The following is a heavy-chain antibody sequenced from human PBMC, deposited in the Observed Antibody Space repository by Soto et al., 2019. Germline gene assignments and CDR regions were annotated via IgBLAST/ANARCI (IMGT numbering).Heavy chain of an antibody. D-gene: IGHD4-17*01. CDR3: AKVIYGGNPQYNFDY. CDR1: GFTFSSYG. V-gene: IGHV3-30*18. CDR2: ISYDGSNK. J-gene: IGHJ4*02. Sequence: QVQLVESGGGVVQPGRSLRLSCAASGFTFSSYGMHWVRQAPGKGLEWVAVISYDGSNKYYADSVKGRFTISRDNSKNTLYLQMNSMRAEDTAVYYCAKVIYGGNPQYNFDYWGQGPLVTVSS.